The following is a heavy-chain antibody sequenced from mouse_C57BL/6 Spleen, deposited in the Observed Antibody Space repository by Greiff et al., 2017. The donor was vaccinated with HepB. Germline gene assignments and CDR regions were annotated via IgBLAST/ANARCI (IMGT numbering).Heavy chain of an antibody. CDR2: INPSSGYT. CDR1: GYTFTSYT. D-gene: IGHD1-1*01. J-gene: IGHJ4*01. Sequence: QVQLQQSGAELARPGASVKMSCKASGYTFTSYTMHWVNQRPGQGLEWIGYINPSSGYTKYNQKFKDKATLTADKSSSTAYMQLSSLTSEDSAVYYCARCPFYYGSSHPYAMDYWGQGTSVTVSS. V-gene: IGHV1-4*01. CDR3: ARCPFYYGSSHPYAMDY.